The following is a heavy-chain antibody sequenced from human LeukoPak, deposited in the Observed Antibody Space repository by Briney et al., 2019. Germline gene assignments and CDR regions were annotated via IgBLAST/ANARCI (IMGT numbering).Heavy chain of an antibody. CDR3: AILVRDGGDRRAPGDAFDI. V-gene: IGHV3-74*01. J-gene: IGHJ3*02. CDR1: GFTFSSNW. D-gene: IGHD2-21*02. CDR2: IDSDGSST. Sequence: GGSLRLSCAASGFTFSSNWMHWVRQAPGKGLVWVSRIDSDGSSTSYADSVKGRFTISRDNAKNTLYLQMNSLRAEDTAVYYCAILVRDGGDRRAPGDAFDIWGQGTMVTVSS.